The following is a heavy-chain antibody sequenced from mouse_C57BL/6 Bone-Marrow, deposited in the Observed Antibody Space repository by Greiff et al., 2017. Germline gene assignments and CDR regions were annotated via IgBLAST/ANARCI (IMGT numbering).Heavy chain of an antibody. J-gene: IGHJ1*03. V-gene: IGHV5-9*01. CDR2: ISGGGGNP. CDR3: SRQVTTVLATKYFDV. D-gene: IGHD1-1*01. Sequence: EVKLVESGGGLVKPGGSLKLSCAASGFTFSSYTMSWVRQTPEKRLQWVAAISGGGGNPYYPASVKGRFTISRDDDKNILYLQRSSLRAEDTALYYCSRQVTTVLATKYFDVWGTGTTVTVSS. CDR1: GFTFSSYT.